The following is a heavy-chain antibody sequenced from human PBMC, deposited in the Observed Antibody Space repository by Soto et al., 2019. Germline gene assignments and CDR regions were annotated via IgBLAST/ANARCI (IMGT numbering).Heavy chain of an antibody. V-gene: IGHV3-48*01. Sequence: PGGSLRLSCAASGFTFSSYSMNWVRQAPGKGLEWVSYISSSSSTIYYADSVKGRFTISRDNAKNSLYLQMNSLRAEDTAVYYCARDPFRSSRQFEYWGQGTLLNVSS. CDR3: ARDPFRSSRQFEY. CDR2: ISSSSSTI. D-gene: IGHD6-6*01. J-gene: IGHJ4*02. CDR1: GFTFSSYS.